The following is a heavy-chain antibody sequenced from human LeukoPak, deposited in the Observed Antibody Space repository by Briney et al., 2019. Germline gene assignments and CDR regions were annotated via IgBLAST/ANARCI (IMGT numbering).Heavy chain of an antibody. J-gene: IGHJ6*03. CDR3: AIPLGSSWSYYYFYYMDV. Sequence: SETLSLTCTVSGGAISSSSYYWGWIRQPPGKGLEWIGSIYYSGSTYYNPSLKSRVTISVDTSKNQFSLKLSSVTAADTAVYHCAIPLGSSWSYYYFYYMDVWGKGTTVTVSS. CDR1: GGAISSSSYY. V-gene: IGHV4-39*01. D-gene: IGHD6-13*01. CDR2: IYYSGST.